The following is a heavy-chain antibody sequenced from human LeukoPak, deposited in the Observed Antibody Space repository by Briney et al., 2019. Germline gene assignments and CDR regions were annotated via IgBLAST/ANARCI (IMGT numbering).Heavy chain of an antibody. CDR2: IYYSGST. D-gene: IGHD3-9*01. CDR3: ARVSPYYDILTGTTLGAFDI. CDR1: GGSISSGGYY. Sequence: SQTLSLTCTVSGGSISSGGYYWSWLRQHPGKGLDWIVYIYYSGSTYYNPSLKSRVTISVDTSKNQFSLKLSSVTAADTAVYYCARVSPYYDILTGTTLGAFDIWGQGTMVTVSS. V-gene: IGHV4-31*03. J-gene: IGHJ3*02.